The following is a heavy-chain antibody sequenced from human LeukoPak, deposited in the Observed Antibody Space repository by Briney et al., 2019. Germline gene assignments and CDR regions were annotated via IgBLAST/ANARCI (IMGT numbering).Heavy chain of an antibody. Sequence: ASVNASCRASAYTFTGYHMNWVRHAPGQALEWQGSPNHNSGGTNYAQKFQGRVTMTRDTSISTAYMELSRLRSADTAVYYCARAPTYYDILTGYYCMDVWGKGTTVTVSS. CDR1: AYTFTGYH. D-gene: IGHD3-9*01. CDR3: ARAPTYYDILTGYYCMDV. V-gene: IGHV1-2*02. J-gene: IGHJ6*03. CDR2: PNHNSGGT.